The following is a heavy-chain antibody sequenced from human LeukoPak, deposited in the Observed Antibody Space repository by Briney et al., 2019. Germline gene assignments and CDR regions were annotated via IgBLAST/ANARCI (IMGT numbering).Heavy chain of an antibody. CDR3: ARDQGVAAAGITWFDP. J-gene: IGHJ5*02. Sequence: TGGSLTLPCTVSGFTFSNSWMHWLREARGKGLVWVSRINGDGRSANYADSVKGRFTISRDNAKHTLFLQMNSLRAEDTAFYYCARDQGVAAAGITWFDPWGQGTLVTVSS. CDR1: GFTFSNSW. V-gene: IGHV3-74*01. D-gene: IGHD6-25*01. CDR2: INGDGRSA.